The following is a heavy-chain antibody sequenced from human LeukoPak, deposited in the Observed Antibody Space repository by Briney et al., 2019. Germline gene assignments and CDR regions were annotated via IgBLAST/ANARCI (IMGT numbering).Heavy chain of an antibody. J-gene: IGHJ5*02. CDR1: GGTISSYT. D-gene: IGHD2-2*01. V-gene: IGHV1-69*13. CDR2: IIPISGTT. Sequence: SVKVSCKASGGTISSYTFSWVRQAPGQGLEWMGGIIPISGTTNYAQKFQGRVTITADESTSTAYMELSSLRSEDTAVYYCARDRVDCSSTSCRNNWFDPWGQGTLVTVSS. CDR3: ARDRVDCSSTSCRNNWFDP.